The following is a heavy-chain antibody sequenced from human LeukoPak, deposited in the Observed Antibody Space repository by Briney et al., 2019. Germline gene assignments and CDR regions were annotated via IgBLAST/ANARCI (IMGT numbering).Heavy chain of an antibody. J-gene: IGHJ6*03. D-gene: IGHD3-10*01. Sequence: SETLSLTCTVSGDSINSGDYYWSWIRQPPGKGLEWIGYIYNSGSTYYNPSLKSRVTISADTSKNQFSLKLSSVTAADTAVYYCARGTGYYYYMDVWGKGTTVTVSS. CDR1: GDSINSGDYY. CDR2: IYNSGST. CDR3: ARGTGYYYYMDV. V-gene: IGHV4-30-4*08.